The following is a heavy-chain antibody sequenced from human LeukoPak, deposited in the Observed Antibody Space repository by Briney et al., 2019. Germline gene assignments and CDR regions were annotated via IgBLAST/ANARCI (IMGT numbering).Heavy chain of an antibody. CDR1: GFTFSSYA. CDR3: AREWNYYDSSGYSRSYGMDV. J-gene: IGHJ6*02. V-gene: IGHV3-64*01. Sequence: GGSLRLSCAASGFTFSSYAMHWVRQAPGKGLEYVSAISSNGGSTYYANSVKGRFTISRDNSKNTLYLQMGSLRAEDMAVYYCAREWNYYDSSGYSRSYGMDVWGQGTTVTVSS. CDR2: ISSNGGST. D-gene: IGHD3-22*01.